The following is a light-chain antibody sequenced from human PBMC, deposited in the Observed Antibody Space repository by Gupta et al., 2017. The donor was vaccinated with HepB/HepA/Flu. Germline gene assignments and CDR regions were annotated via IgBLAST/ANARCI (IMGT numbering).Light chain of an antibody. CDR2: HAS. Sequence: DIQMTQSPATLSASVGDTVTITCRASQSLRHYLAWYQQKPGKAPKMLIYHASSVQSGVSSRFSGSGSETEFTLTISSLQPDDLATYHCQHENGYPITFGGGTTVEIK. V-gene: IGKV1-5*01. J-gene: IGKJ4*01. CDR1: QSLRHY. CDR3: QHENGYPIT.